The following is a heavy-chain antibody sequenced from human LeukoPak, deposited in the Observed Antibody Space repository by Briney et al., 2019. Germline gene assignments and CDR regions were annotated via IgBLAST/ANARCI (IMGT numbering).Heavy chain of an antibody. CDR3: ARTYSAYYGMDV. D-gene: IGHD6-13*01. CDR1: GYTFTSYD. V-gene: IGHV1-8*01. CDR2: MNPNSGNT. J-gene: IGHJ6*02. Sequence: GASVKVSCKASGYTFTSYDINWVRQATGQGLEWMGWMNPNSGNTGYAQKFQGRVTMTRNTSISTAYMELSSLRSEDTAVYYCARTYSAYYGMDVWGQGTTVTVSS.